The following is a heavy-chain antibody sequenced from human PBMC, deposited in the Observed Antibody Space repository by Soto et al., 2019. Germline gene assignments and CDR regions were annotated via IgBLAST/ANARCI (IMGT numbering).Heavy chain of an antibody. CDR1: GGSISGKY. Sequence: SETLSLTCIVSGGSISGKYWNWDRQPPGKGLEWIGLIFANGHTDYNPSLKSRVTMSVDASKNQFSLRLTSMTAADTAVYYCVASLAASGLNWLDPWGRGTLVTVSS. V-gene: IGHV4-4*07. D-gene: IGHD6-13*01. CDR2: IFANGHT. CDR3: VASLAASGLNWLDP. J-gene: IGHJ5*02.